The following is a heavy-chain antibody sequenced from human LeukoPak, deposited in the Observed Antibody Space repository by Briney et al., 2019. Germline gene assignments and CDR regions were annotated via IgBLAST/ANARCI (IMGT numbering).Heavy chain of an antibody. V-gene: IGHV4-30-2*01. CDR2: IYHSGST. D-gene: IGHD1-20*01. Sequence: SQTLSLTCAVSGGSISSGGYSWSWIRQPPGKGLEWIGYIYHSGSTYYNPSLKSRVTISVDRSKNQFSLKLSSVTAADTAVYYCARELNGIDLWGQGTLVTVSS. J-gene: IGHJ5*02. CDR3: ARELNGIDL. CDR1: GGSISSGGYS.